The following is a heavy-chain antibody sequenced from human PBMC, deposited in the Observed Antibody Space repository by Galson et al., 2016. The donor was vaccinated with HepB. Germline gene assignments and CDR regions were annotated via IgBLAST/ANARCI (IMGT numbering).Heavy chain of an antibody. D-gene: IGHD3-16*01. CDR3: ARDPFGLGWFDP. CDR1: GGSISGYY. CDR2: IYYSGDT. Sequence: ETLSLTCTVSGGSISGYYWSWIRQPPGKGLEWIGFIYYSGDTNYNPSLKSRVTISIDTSKTQLSLNLNSMTAADTAVYYCARDPFGLGWFDPWGQGTLVTVSS. J-gene: IGHJ5*02. V-gene: IGHV4-59*01.